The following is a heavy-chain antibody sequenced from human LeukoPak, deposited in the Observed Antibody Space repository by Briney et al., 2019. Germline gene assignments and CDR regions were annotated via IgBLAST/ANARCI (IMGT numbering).Heavy chain of an antibody. CDR1: GGSFSGYY. D-gene: IGHD6-13*01. CDR2: INLRGST. V-gene: IGHV4-34*01. Sequence: PSETLSLTCAVYGGSFSGYYWTWLRQSASKRLEWLGEINLRGSTTYHPSNKSRVSLSLDPSKSQVSLRLHSVTAADTDVYYCARGGVYMSAAWYRRDYYNMDVWGTGTAVTVSS. J-gene: IGHJ6*03. CDR3: ARGGVYMSAAWYRRDYYNMDV.